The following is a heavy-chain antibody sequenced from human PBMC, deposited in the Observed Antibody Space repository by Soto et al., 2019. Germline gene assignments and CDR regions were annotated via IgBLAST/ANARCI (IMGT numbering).Heavy chain of an antibody. Sequence: QITLKESGPALVKPTQPLTLTCTFSGFSLSPSGVGVAWLRQPPGKALEWLALIYWVDDKRYSPSVKSRLTITKDTSKNQVVLTMTNLDPVDTATYYCAHRGDSGSSRAFHIWGQGTMVTVSS. J-gene: IGHJ3*02. CDR1: GFSLSPSGVG. CDR3: AHRGDSGSSRAFHI. V-gene: IGHV2-5*02. CDR2: IYWVDDK. D-gene: IGHD6-25*01.